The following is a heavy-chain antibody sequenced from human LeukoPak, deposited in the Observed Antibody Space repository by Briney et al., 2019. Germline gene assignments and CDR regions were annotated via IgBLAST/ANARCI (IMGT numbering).Heavy chain of an antibody. CDR1: GYTFTDYY. CDR2: INPYSGST. J-gene: IGHJ4*02. V-gene: IGHV1-2*02. Sequence: ASVKVPCKASGYTFTDYYIHWVRQAPGQGLEWMGWINPYSGSTHFAPNFQGRVTMTRDTSISTAYMELSGLTPDDTAVYYCARDHIALVGTYFDYWGQGTLVTVSS. D-gene: IGHD6-19*01. CDR3: ARDHIALVGTYFDY.